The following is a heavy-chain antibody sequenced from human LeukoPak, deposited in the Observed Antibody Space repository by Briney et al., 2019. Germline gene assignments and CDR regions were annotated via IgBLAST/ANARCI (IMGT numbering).Heavy chain of an antibody. D-gene: IGHD2-2*01. CDR2: IKQDGSEK. Sequence: GGSLRLSCAASGFTFSSYWMSWVRQAPGKGLEWVANIKQDGSEKYYVDSVKGRFTISRDNAKNSLYLQMNSLRAEDTAVYYCARAPGVVVPAAMAFEIWGQGTMVTVSS. CDR3: ARAPGVVVPAAMAFEI. V-gene: IGHV3-7*01. J-gene: IGHJ3*02. CDR1: GFTFSSYW.